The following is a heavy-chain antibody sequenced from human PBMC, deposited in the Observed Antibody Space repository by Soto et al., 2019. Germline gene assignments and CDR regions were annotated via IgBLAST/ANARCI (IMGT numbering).Heavy chain of an antibody. CDR3: ATARGSDGVVVPAARKPYYYYMDV. CDR2: IYYSGST. D-gene: IGHD2-2*01. V-gene: IGHV4-31*03. Sequence: SETLSLTCTVSGGSISSGGYYWSWIRQHPGKGLEWIGYIYYSGSTYYNPSLKSRVTISVDTSKNQFSLKLSSVTAADTAVYYCATARGSDGVVVPAARKPYYYYMDVWGKGATVTVSS. J-gene: IGHJ6*03. CDR1: GGSISSGGYY.